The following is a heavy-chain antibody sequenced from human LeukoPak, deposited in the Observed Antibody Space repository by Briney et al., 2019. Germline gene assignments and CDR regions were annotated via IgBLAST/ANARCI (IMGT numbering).Heavy chain of an antibody. D-gene: IGHD6-6*01. J-gene: IGHJ5*02. CDR2: INPSSGAT. CDR3: ARGWRINSSGGFVDP. CDR1: GYGFTDYY. Sequence: ASLKVSCQASGYGFTDYYVHWIRQAPGQGLEWMGWINPSSGATIYAQKFQGRVTMTRDTFTTTAYIEINSLVSDDTAVYYRARGWRINSSGGFVDPWGQGTLVTVSS. V-gene: IGHV1-2*02.